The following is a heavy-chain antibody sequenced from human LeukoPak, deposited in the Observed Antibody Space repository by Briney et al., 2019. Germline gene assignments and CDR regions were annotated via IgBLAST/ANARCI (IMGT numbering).Heavy chain of an antibody. Sequence: GGSLRLSCAASGFTFSSYEMNWVRQAPGKGLEWVSYISSSGGTIYYADSVKGRFTISRDNSKNTVSLQMNSLRADDTALYYCARRILGPIDDWGQGTLVTVSS. J-gene: IGHJ4*02. CDR2: ISSSGGTI. CDR1: GFTFSSYE. D-gene: IGHD2/OR15-2a*01. V-gene: IGHV3-48*03. CDR3: ARRILGPIDD.